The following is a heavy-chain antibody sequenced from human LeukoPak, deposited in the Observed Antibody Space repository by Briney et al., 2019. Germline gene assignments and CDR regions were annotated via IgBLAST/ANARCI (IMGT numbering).Heavy chain of an antibody. J-gene: IGHJ4*02. V-gene: IGHV3-30*04. CDR3: ARGDYYDSSGYLDY. CDR2: ISYDGSHK. D-gene: IGHD3-22*01. CDR1: GFTFSSYA. Sequence: GRSLRLSCAASGFTFSSYAMHWVRQAPGKGLEWVAVISYDGSHKYYADSVKGRFTISRDNSKNTLYLQMNSLRAEDTAVYYCARGDYYDSSGYLDYWGQGTLVTVSS.